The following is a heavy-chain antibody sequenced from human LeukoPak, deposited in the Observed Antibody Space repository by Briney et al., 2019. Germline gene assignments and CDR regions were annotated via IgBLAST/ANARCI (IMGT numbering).Heavy chain of an antibody. CDR2: ISYSGST. Sequence: PSETLSLTCTVSGDSISSYYWSWIRQPPGKRLEWIGYISYSGSTNYNPSLKSRVTISVDTSKNQFSLKLSAVTAADTAVYYCASDFGSGRRGLNNWGQGTLVTVSS. CDR1: GDSISSYY. D-gene: IGHD3-10*01. V-gene: IGHV4-59*01. J-gene: IGHJ4*02. CDR3: ASDFGSGRRGLNN.